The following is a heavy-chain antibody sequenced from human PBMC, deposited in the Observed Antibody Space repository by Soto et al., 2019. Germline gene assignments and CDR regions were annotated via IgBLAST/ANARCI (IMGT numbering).Heavy chain of an antibody. Sequence: GASVEVSSAASGDSFTSYARSWVRQAPGQGLEWMGWINPYNGNTNYAQKLQGRVTMTTDTSTSTAYMELRSLRSDDTAVYYCARDPVGGNWFDPWGQGTLVTVS. J-gene: IGHJ5*02. V-gene: IGHV1-18*01. CDR1: GDSFTSYA. CDR2: INPYNGNT. CDR3: ARDPVGGNWFDP. D-gene: IGHD1-26*01.